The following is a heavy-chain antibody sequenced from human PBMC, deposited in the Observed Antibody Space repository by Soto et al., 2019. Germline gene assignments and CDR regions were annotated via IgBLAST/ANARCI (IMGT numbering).Heavy chain of an antibody. CDR2: SRNKANSYTT. V-gene: IGHV3-72*01. J-gene: IGHJ5*02. CDR1: GFTFSDHY. CDR3: ARDLGS. Sequence: EVQLVEYGGGLVQPGGSLRLSCAASGFTFSDHYMDWVRQAPGKGLEWVGRSRNKANSYTTEYAASVRGRFTISRDDSKNSLYLQMNSLKTEDTAVYYCARDLGSWGQGTLVTVSS.